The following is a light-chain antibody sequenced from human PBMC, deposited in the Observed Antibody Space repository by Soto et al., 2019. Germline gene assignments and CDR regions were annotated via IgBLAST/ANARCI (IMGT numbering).Light chain of an antibody. J-gene: IGKJ1*01. CDR1: QCVSSY. Sequence: IVLTQSPGTLSLSPGERATLSCRASQCVSSYLAWYQQKPGQAPRLLIYDASTRATGISARFSGSGSGTDFTLTISSLEPEDFAVYYCQQRSNWPVTFGQGTKVEVK. V-gene: IGKV3-11*01. CDR3: QQRSNWPVT. CDR2: DAS.